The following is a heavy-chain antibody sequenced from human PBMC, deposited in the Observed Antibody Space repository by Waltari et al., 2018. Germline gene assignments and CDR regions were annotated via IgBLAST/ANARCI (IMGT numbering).Heavy chain of an antibody. V-gene: IGHV1-58*01. J-gene: IGHJ6*02. CDR2: IVVGSGNT. CDR3: AAPMGYSGYANYYYYGMDV. D-gene: IGHD5-12*01. CDR1: GFTFTSSA. Sequence: QMQLVQSGPEVKKPGTSVKVSCKASGFTFTSSAVLWVRQARGQRLEWIGWIVVGSGNTNYAQKFQERVTITRDMSTSTAYMELSSLRSGDTAVYYCAAPMGYSGYANYYYYGMDVWGQGTTVTVSS.